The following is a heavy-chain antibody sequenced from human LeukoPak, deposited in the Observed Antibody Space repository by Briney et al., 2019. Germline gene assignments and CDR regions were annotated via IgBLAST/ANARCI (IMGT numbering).Heavy chain of an antibody. CDR2: IYTSGST. Sequence: SETLSLTCTVSGGSISSYYWSWIRQPAGKGLEWLGRIYTSGSTNYNPSLKSRVTMSVDTSKNQFSLKLSSVTAADTAVYYCARDGYDSSGYYSHYYGMDVWGQGTTVTVSS. CDR1: GGSISSYY. V-gene: IGHV4-4*07. J-gene: IGHJ6*02. D-gene: IGHD3-22*01. CDR3: ARDGYDSSGYYSHYYGMDV.